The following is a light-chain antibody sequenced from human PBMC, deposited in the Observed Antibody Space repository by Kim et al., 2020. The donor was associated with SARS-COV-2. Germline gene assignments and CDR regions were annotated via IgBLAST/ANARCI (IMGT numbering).Light chain of an antibody. CDR1: QDLTDY. CDR3: QQYDGLPYT. J-gene: IGKJ2*01. V-gene: IGKV1-33*01. CDR2: RAS. Sequence: STSVGDKFTITCQASQDLTDYLNWYQHKPGNAPKLLIYRASSLETGLPSRFSGSGSGTHFTFTITSLQPEDIATYYCQQYDGLPYTFGQGTKLEI.